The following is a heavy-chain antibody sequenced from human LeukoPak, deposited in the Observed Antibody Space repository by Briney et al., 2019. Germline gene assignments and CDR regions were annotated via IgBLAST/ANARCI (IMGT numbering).Heavy chain of an antibody. Sequence: GGSLGLSCAASGFTFSSHSMNWVRQAPGKGLEWVSSISSSSGYIYYADSLKGRFTISRDNAKNLLFLQMSSLRAEDTAVYYCVRGVVAATAYDYWGQGTLVTVSS. V-gene: IGHV3-21*01. D-gene: IGHD2-15*01. CDR2: ISSSSGYI. CDR3: VRGVVAATAYDY. J-gene: IGHJ4*02. CDR1: GFTFSSHS.